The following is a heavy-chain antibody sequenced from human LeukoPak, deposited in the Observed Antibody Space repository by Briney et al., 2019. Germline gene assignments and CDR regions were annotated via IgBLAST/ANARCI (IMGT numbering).Heavy chain of an antibody. D-gene: IGHD3-22*01. V-gene: IGHV4-31*03. CDR1: GGSISSGGYY. Sequence: PSETLSLTCTVSGGSISSGGYYWSWLRQHPGKGLEWIGYIYYSGSTYYNPSLKSRVTISVDTSKNQFSLKLSSVTAADTAVYYCARGLYYYDSSGYFYFDYWGQGTLVTVSS. CDR3: ARGLYYYDSSGYFYFDY. CDR2: IYYSGST. J-gene: IGHJ4*02.